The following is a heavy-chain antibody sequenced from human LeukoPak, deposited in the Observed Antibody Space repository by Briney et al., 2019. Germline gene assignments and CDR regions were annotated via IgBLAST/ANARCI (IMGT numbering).Heavy chain of an antibody. Sequence: GRSMRLSCAASVFPFSSYSINWVRQAPCKGLEWVVVISYDGSNKYYADSVKGRFTISRDNSKNTLYLQMNSLRAEDTAVYYCARDFKRGSGYDYWGQGTLVTVSS. CDR3: ARDFKRGSGYDY. D-gene: IGHD3-22*01. CDR2: ISYDGSNK. J-gene: IGHJ4*02. V-gene: IGHV3-30*14. CDR1: VFPFSSYS.